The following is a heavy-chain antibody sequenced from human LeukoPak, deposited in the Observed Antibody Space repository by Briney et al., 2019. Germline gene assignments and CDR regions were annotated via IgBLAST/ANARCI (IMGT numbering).Heavy chain of an antibody. CDR2: IYSGGST. CDR1: GFTFSSYA. V-gene: IGHV3-66*01. CDR3: ARDLPLTGFFDY. Sequence: GGSLRLSCAASGFTFSSYAMSWVRQAPGKGLEWVSVIYSGGSTYYADSVKGRFTISRDNSKNTLYLQMNSLRAEDTAVYYCARDLPLTGFFDYWGQGTLVTVSS. J-gene: IGHJ4*02.